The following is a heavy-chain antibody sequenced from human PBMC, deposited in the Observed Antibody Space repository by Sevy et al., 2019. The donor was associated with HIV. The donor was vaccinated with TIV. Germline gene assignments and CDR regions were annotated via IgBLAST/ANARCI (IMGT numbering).Heavy chain of an antibody. Sequence: GGSLRLSCAASGFTFSSYAMHWVRQAPGKGLEWVAVISYDGSNKYYADSVKGRFTISRDDSKNTLYLQMNRLRAEDTAVYYCARDRDPVVVVAATFDYWGQGTLVTVSS. CDR2: ISYDGSNK. V-gene: IGHV3-30-3*01. D-gene: IGHD2-15*01. J-gene: IGHJ4*02. CDR1: GFTFSSYA. CDR3: ARDRDPVVVVAATFDY.